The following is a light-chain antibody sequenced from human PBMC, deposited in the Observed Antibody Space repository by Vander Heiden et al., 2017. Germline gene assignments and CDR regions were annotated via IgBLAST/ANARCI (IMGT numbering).Light chain of an antibody. J-gene: IGKJ2*01. CDR2: AAS. Sequence: IPIAPSPSSLSASTGDRVTITCRASQGISSYLTWYQQKPGKAPKLLIYAASSLQSRVPSRFSGSGSGTDFTLTISCLQPEDFATYYCQQYYSNPSTFGQGTKLEIK. CDR1: QGISSY. V-gene: IGKV1-39*01. CDR3: QQYYSNPST.